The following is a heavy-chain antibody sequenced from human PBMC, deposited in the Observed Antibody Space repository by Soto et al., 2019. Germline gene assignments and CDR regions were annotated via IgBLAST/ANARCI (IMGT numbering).Heavy chain of an antibody. Sequence: GGNMTNRGYHWDCIRQPPGKGLDWVGNIYYSGDYYYNPSLQSRVAISVDTSKNQFSLRLNSVTAADTAVYYCARHDSETTGEMVRGQYCFHYWGQGAQVSGSS. D-gene: IGHD3-10*01. V-gene: IGHV4-39*01. J-gene: IGHJ4*02. CDR3: ARHDSETTGEMVRGQYCFHY. CDR1: GGNMTNRGYH. CDR2: IYYSGDY.